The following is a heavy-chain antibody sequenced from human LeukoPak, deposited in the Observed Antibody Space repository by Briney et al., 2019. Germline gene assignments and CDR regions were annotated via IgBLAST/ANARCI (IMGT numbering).Heavy chain of an antibody. V-gene: IGHV1-69*13. CDR2: IIPIFGTA. Sequence: SVKVSCKASGGTFSSYAISWVRQAPGQGLEWMGGIIPIFGTANYAQKFQGRVTITADESTSTAYMELSSLRSEDTAVYYCARGNRCPSCYTTGYYYYYMDVWGKGTTVTVSS. CDR3: ARGNRCPSCYTTGYYYYYMDV. J-gene: IGHJ6*03. D-gene: IGHD2-2*02. CDR1: GGTFSSYA.